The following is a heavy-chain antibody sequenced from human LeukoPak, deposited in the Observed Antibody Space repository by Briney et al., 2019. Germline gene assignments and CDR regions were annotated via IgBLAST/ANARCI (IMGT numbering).Heavy chain of an antibody. CDR3: ARDRGGRRTGYFDY. CDR2: IKQDRSEK. J-gene: IGHJ4*02. CDR1: GFTFSNYW. Sequence: GGSLRLSCAASGFTFSNYWMSWVRQAPGKGLEWVANIKQDRSEKYYVDSVKGRFTISRDNAKNSLYLQMNSLRAEDTAVYYCARDRGGRRTGYFDYWGQGTLVTVSS. D-gene: IGHD1-26*01. V-gene: IGHV3-7*01.